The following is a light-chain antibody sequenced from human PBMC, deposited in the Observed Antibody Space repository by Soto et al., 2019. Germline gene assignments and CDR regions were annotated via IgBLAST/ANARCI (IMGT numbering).Light chain of an antibody. CDR3: QQYDTIQYT. CDR1: QDITTY. Sequence: DLPMTQSPSSLSASVGDRITITCQASQDITTYLNWFQQKPGKAPKLLIYGASNLETGVPSRFSGSGSGTDFTFAISSLQPEDIATYYCQQYDTIQYTFGQGTKLEIK. J-gene: IGKJ2*01. CDR2: GAS. V-gene: IGKV1-33*01.